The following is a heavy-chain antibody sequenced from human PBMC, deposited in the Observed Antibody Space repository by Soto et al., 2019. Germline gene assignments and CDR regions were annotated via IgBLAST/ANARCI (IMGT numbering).Heavy chain of an antibody. J-gene: IGHJ4*02. Sequence: EVQLVESGGGLVQPGRSRRLSCAASGFTFDDYAMHWVRQAPGKGLEWVSGISWNSGSIGYADSVKGRFTISRDNAKNSLYLQMNSLRAEDTALYYCAYSSSSPYWGQGTLVTVSS. V-gene: IGHV3-9*01. CDR2: ISWNSGSI. CDR3: AYSSSSPY. D-gene: IGHD6-6*01. CDR1: GFTFDDYA.